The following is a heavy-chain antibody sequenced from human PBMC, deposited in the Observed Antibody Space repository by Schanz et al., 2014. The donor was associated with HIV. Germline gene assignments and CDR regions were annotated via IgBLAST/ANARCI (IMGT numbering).Heavy chain of an antibody. V-gene: IGHV4-34*02. CDR3: ARTPYYFDY. Sequence: QVQLQQWGTGLLKPSETLSRTCAVYGGSLTDYYWSWIRQPPGKGLEWIGEINDSGDTNFNPSLKSRVTISGDTSLRQFSLNLTSVTAADTAVYYCARTPYYFDYWGQGTLVTVSS. CDR1: GGSLTDYY. J-gene: IGHJ4*02. CDR2: INDSGDT.